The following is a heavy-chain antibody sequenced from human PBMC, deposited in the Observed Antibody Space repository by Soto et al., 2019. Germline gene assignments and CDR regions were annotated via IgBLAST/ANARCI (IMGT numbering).Heavy chain of an antibody. CDR3: AREGRYYGSGRNYDYYVMDV. V-gene: IGHV1-18*01. D-gene: IGHD3-10*01. Sequence: QVQLVQSGAEVKKPGASVKVSCKASGYTFTSYGISWVRQAPGQGLEWMGWISAYNGNTNYAQKLQGRVTMTTDTPRSTANMELRSLRADNTSVYYCAREGRYYGSGRNYDYYVMDVWGQGTTVTVSS. CDR2: ISAYNGNT. J-gene: IGHJ6*02. CDR1: GYTFTSYG.